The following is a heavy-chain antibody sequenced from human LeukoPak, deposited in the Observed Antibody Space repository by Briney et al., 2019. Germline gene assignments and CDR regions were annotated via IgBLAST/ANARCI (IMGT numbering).Heavy chain of an antibody. D-gene: IGHD1-26*01. CDR1: GYTFTGYY. Sequence: GASVKVSCKASGYTFTGYYMHWVRQAPGQGLEWMGWINPNSGGTNYAQKFQGRVTMTRDTSISTAYMELSRLRSDDTAVYYCATILNGIVGAIDYWGQGTLVTVSS. CDR3: ATILNGIVGAIDY. V-gene: IGHV1-2*02. J-gene: IGHJ4*02. CDR2: INPNSGGT.